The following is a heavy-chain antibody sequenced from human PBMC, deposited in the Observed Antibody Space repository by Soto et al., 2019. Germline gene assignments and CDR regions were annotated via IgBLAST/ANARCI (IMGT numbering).Heavy chain of an antibody. V-gene: IGHV1-69*02. CDR2: VNPIVSMS. Sequence: QVQLVQSGAEVKRPGSSVKVSCKASGDTFNFYSINWVRQAPGLGLEWMGRVNPIVSMSNYAQKFQGRVTMTAYKATSTAYMDLCSLRSEDTAIYYGASSYGSGYRAFDYWGQGALVTVSS. J-gene: IGHJ4*02. CDR1: GDTFNFYS. CDR3: ASSYGSGYRAFDY. D-gene: IGHD3-10*01.